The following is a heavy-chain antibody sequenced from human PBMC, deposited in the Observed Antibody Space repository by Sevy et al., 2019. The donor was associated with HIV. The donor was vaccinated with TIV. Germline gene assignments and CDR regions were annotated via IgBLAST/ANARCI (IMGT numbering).Heavy chain of an antibody. CDR2: FDPEDGET. V-gene: IGHV1-24*01. J-gene: IGHJ4*02. CDR3: ATTKDYYDSSGSPFDS. Sequence: ASVKVSCKVSGYTLSQISMHWVLQAPGKGLEWMGSFDPEDGETIYAQKFQARVTMTEDTSTDTAYMELSSLRSDDTAVYYCATTKDYYDSSGSPFDSSGQGTVVTVSS. CDR1: GYTLSQIS. D-gene: IGHD3-22*01.